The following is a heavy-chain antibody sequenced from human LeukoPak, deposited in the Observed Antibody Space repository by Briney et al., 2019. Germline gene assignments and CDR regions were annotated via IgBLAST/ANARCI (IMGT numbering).Heavy chain of an antibody. V-gene: IGHV4-59*01. CDR2: IYYSGST. CDR1: GGSISTYY. Sequence: SETLSLTCTVSGGSISTYYWSWLRQPPGKGLEWLGYIYYSGSTNYNPSLKSRVTISVDTSKNQFSLKLSSVTAADTAVYYCARDVYSSGYYYYFDCWGQGTLVTVSS. J-gene: IGHJ4*02. D-gene: IGHD3-22*01. CDR3: ARDVYSSGYYYYFDC.